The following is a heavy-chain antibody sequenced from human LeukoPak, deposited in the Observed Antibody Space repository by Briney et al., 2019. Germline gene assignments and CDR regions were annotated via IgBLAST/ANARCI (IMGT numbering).Heavy chain of an antibody. D-gene: IGHD3-22*01. Sequence: ASVKVSCKASGYTFTGYYMHWVRQAPGQGLEWMGWINPNSGGTNYAQKFQGRVTMTRDTSISTAYMELSRLRSDDTAVYYCARATSRYYDSSGYSHWGQGTPVTVSS. CDR1: GYTFTGYY. CDR2: INPNSGGT. V-gene: IGHV1-2*02. J-gene: IGHJ4*02. CDR3: ARATSRYYDSSGYSH.